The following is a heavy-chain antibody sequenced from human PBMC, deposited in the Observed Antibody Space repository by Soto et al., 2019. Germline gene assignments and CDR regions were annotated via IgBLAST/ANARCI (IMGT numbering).Heavy chain of an antibody. CDR1: DFSFSNAW. CDR3: TTGSVEGV. Sequence: EVQLVESGGGLVKPGGSLRLSCAASDFSFSNAWMNWVRQAPGKGLEWVGRIKRKIDGEATDYAGPVKDRFTVFRDDSKSALYLQMNSQKGDDTAVYYCTTGSVEGVWCQGTTVTVS. V-gene: IGHV3-15*07. D-gene: IGHD3-10*01. CDR2: IKRKIDGEAT. J-gene: IGHJ6*02.